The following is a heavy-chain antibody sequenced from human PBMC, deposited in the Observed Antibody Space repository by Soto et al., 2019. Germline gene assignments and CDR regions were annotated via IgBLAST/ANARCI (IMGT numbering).Heavy chain of an antibody. J-gene: IGHJ4*02. CDR1: GFTFSSYS. D-gene: IGHD2-15*01. Sequence: EVQVVESGGGLVQPGGSLRLSCAGAGFTFSSYSMHWVRQVPGKGLVWVSRINPDGRRTNYADSVKGRFTISRDNAKNTVYLQMNSLRAEDTAVYYYARELGGGDTYWGLGTLVTVSS. CDR3: ARELGGGDTY. V-gene: IGHV3-74*01. CDR2: INPDGRRT.